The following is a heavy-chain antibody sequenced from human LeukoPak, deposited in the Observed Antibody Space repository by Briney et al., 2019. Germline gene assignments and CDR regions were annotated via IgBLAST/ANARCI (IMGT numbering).Heavy chain of an antibody. CDR2: IRSKGNSYAT. Sequence: GGSLRLSCAASGFNFSGSAMHWVRQASGKGLEWVGRIRSKGNSYATAYAASVKGRFTISRDDSKNTAYLQMNSLKTEDTAVYYCTTRGAVARAYHFDYWGQGTLVTVSS. V-gene: IGHV3-73*01. CDR3: TTRGAVARAYHFDY. CDR1: GFNFSGSA. J-gene: IGHJ4*02. D-gene: IGHD6-19*01.